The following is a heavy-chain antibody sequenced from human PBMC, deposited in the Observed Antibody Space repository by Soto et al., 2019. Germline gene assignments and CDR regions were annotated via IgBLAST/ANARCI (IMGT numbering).Heavy chain of an antibody. V-gene: IGHV1-69*13. CDR2: IIPIFGTA. Sequence: SVKVSCKASGGTFSSYAISWVRQAPGQGLEWMGGIIPIFGTANYAQKFQGRVTITADESTSTAYMELSSLRSEDKAVYYCARVAADGKEDYYYGMDVWGQGTTVTVSS. CDR3: ARVAADGKEDYYYGMDV. J-gene: IGHJ6*02. CDR1: GGTFSSYA. D-gene: IGHD6-13*01.